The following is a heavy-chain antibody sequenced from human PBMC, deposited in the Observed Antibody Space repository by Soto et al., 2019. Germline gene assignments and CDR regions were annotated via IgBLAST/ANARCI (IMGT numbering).Heavy chain of an antibody. Sequence: GASVKVSGKASGGTFSSYAISWVRQAPGQGLEWMGGIIPIFGTANYAQKFQGRVTITADESTSTAYMELSSLRSEDTAVYYCARGVFYGGNETQPFFDYWGQGTLVTISS. D-gene: IGHD4-17*01. V-gene: IGHV1-69*13. CDR1: GGTFSSYA. CDR3: ARGVFYGGNETQPFFDY. CDR2: IIPIFGTA. J-gene: IGHJ4*02.